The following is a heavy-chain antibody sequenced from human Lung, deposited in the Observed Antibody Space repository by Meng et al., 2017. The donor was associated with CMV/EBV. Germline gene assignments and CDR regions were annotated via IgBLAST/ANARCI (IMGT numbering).Heavy chain of an antibody. D-gene: IGHD3-22*01. J-gene: IGHJ3*02. V-gene: IGHV1-46*01. CDR3: ARVIGGINSGYDAFDT. Sequence: ASVKVSCKTSGYMFTSYYMHWVRQAPGQGLEWMGIINPSDGSTTYAQKFHGRVTMTRDTSTSTVYMELSSLRSEDTAVYYCARVIGGINSGYDAFDTWGQGTMVXVSS. CDR2: INPSDGST. CDR1: GYMFTSYY.